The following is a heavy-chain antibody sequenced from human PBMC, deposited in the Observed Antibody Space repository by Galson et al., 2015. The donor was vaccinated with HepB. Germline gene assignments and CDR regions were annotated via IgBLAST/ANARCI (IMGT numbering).Heavy chain of an antibody. V-gene: IGHV4-39*01. CDR1: GVSISSSLYY. CDR2: IYHSGTT. CDR3: ARRGAHRSGWYVSYAYDA. Sequence: ETLSLTCAVSGVSISSSLYYWGWIRQSPKKGLEWIGGIYHSGTTYYSPSLKSRVILSVDTSKNQFSLRLKSVTAADTAVYYCARRGAHRSGWYVSYAYDAWGQGMMVTVSS. D-gene: IGHD6-19*01. J-gene: IGHJ3*01.